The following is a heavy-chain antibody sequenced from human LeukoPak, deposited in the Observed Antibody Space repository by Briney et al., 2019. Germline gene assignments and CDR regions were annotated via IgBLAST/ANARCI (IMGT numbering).Heavy chain of an antibody. CDR2: IDSSGGYM. CDR1: GFRFDDYA. CDR3: LRGDRRDY. Sequence: SGGSLRLSCAASGFRFDDYAMHWARQAPGKGLEWVSSIDSSGGYMFYADSVKGRFIISRDNAKGSLYLQMNSLRVEDTAVYYCLRGDRRDYWGQGTLVTVSS. J-gene: IGHJ4*02. V-gene: IGHV3-21*06.